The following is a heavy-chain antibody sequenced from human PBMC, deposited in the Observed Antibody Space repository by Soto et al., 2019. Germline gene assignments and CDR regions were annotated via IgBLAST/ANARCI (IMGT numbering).Heavy chain of an antibody. D-gene: IGHD3-3*01. CDR2: VSSKDTST. J-gene: IGHJ4*02. CDR1: TFNFSPYA. Sequence: SGGSLRLSCAASTFNFSPYAMSWVRQAPGKGLEWVSTVSSKDTSTYYADSVKGRFTISRDNSKNTLYLQMDSLRAEDTALYYCARGTREDKSIFRPFDFWGQGNLVTVSS. V-gene: IGHV3-23*01. CDR3: ARGTREDKSIFRPFDF.